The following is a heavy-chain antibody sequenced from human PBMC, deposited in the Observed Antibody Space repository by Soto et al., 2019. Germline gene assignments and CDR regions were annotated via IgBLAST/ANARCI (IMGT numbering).Heavy chain of an antibody. Sequence: SEALSLTCTGSGGYISSYYWSWSRQPPGKGLEWIGYIYYSGSTNYNPSLKSRVTISVDTSKNQFSLKLSSVTAADTAVYYCARTYDSSGYPTYFDYWGQGTLVTVSS. D-gene: IGHD3-22*01. CDR1: GGYISSYY. CDR3: ARTYDSSGYPTYFDY. V-gene: IGHV4-59*01. CDR2: IYYSGST. J-gene: IGHJ4*02.